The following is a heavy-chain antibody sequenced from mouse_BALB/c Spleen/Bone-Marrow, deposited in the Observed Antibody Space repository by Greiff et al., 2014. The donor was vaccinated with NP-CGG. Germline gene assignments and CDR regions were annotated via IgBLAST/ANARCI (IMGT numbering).Heavy chain of an antibody. D-gene: IGHD1-2*01. Sequence: EVHLVESGGGLVQPGGSLKLSCAASGFTFSSYGMSWVRQTPDKRLELVANINSDGGSTYYSDSVEGRFTISRDDAKNTLNLQMSSLKSEDTAMYYCSRGVDHYSWFAYWGQGTLVTVSA. J-gene: IGHJ3*01. CDR2: INSDGGST. V-gene: IGHV5-6-3*01. CDR1: GFTFSSYG. CDR3: SRGVDHYSWFAY.